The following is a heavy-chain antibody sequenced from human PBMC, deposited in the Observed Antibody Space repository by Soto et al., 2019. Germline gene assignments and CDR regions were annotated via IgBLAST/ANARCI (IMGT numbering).Heavy chain of an antibody. J-gene: IGHJ6*02. CDR3: ARGWKWTYYYYYGMDV. CDR2: INHSGST. V-gene: IGHV4-34*01. D-gene: IGHD1-1*01. CDR1: GGSFSGYY. Sequence: QVQLQQWGAGLLKPSETLSLTCAVYGGSFSGYYWSWIRQPPGKGLEWIGEINHSGSTNYNPSPKSRVTISVDTSKNQFSLKLSSVTAADTAVYYCARGWKWTYYYYYGMDVWGQGTTVTVSS.